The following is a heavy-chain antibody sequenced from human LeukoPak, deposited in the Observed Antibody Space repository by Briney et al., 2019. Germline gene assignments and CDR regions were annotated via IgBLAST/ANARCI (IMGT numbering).Heavy chain of an antibody. CDR1: GYKFLSHG. Sequence: ASVKVSCKTSGYKFLSHGISWVRQAPGQGLEWLGWIRADNGDTRFAQKFQGGFTMTTDTSTSTAHMELRSLRSDDTAVYYCARDRPTVIADFWGQGTLVTVSS. V-gene: IGHV1-18*04. CDR2: IRADNGDT. J-gene: IGHJ1*01. CDR3: ARDRPTVIADF. D-gene: IGHD4-11*01.